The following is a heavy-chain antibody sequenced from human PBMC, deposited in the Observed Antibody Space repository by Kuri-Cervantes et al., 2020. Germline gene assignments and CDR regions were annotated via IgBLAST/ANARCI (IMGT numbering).Heavy chain of an antibody. Sequence: GGSLRLSFAASGFTFSSYGMHWVRRAPGKGLEWVAVISYDGSNKYYADSVKGRFTISRDNSKNTLYVQMNSLRAEDTAVYYCARGGDSRAVGVFDYWGQGTLVTVSS. CDR2: ISYDGSNK. CDR3: ARGGDSRAVGVFDY. J-gene: IGHJ4*02. V-gene: IGHV3-30*03. CDR1: GFTFSSYG. D-gene: IGHD3-22*01.